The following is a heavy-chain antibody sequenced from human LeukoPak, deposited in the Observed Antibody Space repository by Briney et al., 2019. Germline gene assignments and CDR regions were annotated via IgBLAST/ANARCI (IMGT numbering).Heavy chain of an antibody. D-gene: IGHD5-18*01. CDR3: ARTARHLDY. J-gene: IGHJ4*02. CDR1: GFIVSSNY. V-gene: IGHV3-53*01. Sequence: GGSLRLSCAASGFIVSSNYMSWVRQAPGKGLEWVSIIYSGGSTYYADSVKGRFTISRGNSKNTLYLQMNSLRAEDTAVYYCARTARHLDYWGQGTLVTVSS. CDR2: IYSGGST.